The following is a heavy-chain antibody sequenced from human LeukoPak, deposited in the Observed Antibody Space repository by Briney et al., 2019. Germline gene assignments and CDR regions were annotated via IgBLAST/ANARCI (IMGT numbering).Heavy chain of an antibody. J-gene: IGHJ6*02. CDR1: GFTFSNAW. CDR2: IKSKTDGGTA. CDR3: TTGYCSSTSCYFYYYGMDV. D-gene: IGHD2-2*01. Sequence: GGSLRLSCAASGFTFSNAWMSWVRQAPGKGLEWVGRIKSKTDGGTADYAAPVKGRFTISRDDSKNTLYLQMNSLKTEDTAVYHCTTGYCSSTSCYFYYYGMDVWGQGTTVTVSS. V-gene: IGHV3-15*01.